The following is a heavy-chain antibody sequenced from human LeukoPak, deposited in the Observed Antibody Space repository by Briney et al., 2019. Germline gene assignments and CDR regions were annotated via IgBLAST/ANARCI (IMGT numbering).Heavy chain of an antibody. V-gene: IGHV6-1*01. CDR2: TYYRSRRYN. CDR1: GDSVSSNSAT. J-gene: IGHJ4*02. Sequence: SRTLSLTCPISGDSVSSNSATWKWLSQSPPRGREWVGRTYYRSRRYNDYAVSAKSRITINPDTSKNQFSLQLASVTPENTAMYYCARGAVPGFDYWGQGTLVTVSS. CDR3: ARGAVPGFDY. D-gene: IGHD6-19*01.